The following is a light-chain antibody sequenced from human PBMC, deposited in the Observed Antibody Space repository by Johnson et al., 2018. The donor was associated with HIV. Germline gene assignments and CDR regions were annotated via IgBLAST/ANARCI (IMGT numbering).Light chain of an antibody. CDR1: SSNIGNNF. J-gene: IGLJ1*01. CDR3: GTWDSSLSAPYV. V-gene: IGLV1-51*01. CDR2: DNN. Sequence: QSVLTQPPSVSAAPGQRVTRSYSGSSSNIGNNFVSWFRQLPLRAPKVLIYDNNERPSGTPDRFSGSKSGTSATLGITGLQTGDEADYYCGTWDSSLSAPYVFGTGTKVTVL.